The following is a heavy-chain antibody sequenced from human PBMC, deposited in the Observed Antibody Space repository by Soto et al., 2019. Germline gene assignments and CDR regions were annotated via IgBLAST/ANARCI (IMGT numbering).Heavy chain of an antibody. CDR1: GYTFTSYD. J-gene: IGHJ5*02. CDR3: ARDAASAGRSDP. CDR2: MNPNSGNT. Sequence: ASVKVSCKASGYTFTSYDINWVRQATGQGLEWMGWMNPNSGNTGYAQKFQGRVTMTRNTSISTAYMELSSLRSDDTAVYYCARDAASAGRSDPWGQGTPVIVSS. D-gene: IGHD6-13*01. V-gene: IGHV1-8*01.